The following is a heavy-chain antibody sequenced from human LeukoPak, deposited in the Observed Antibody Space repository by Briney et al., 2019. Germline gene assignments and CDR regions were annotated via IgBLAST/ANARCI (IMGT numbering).Heavy chain of an antibody. Sequence: SETLSLTCTVSGGSISSGGYYWSWIRQHPGKGLEWIGYIHYSGSTYYNPSLKSRVTISVVTSKNEFSLKLRSVTAADTAVYYCAREGFYDSSGQFDYWGQGTPVTVSS. CDR2: IHYSGST. D-gene: IGHD3-22*01. J-gene: IGHJ4*02. CDR1: GGSISSGGYY. CDR3: AREGFYDSSGQFDY. V-gene: IGHV4-31*03.